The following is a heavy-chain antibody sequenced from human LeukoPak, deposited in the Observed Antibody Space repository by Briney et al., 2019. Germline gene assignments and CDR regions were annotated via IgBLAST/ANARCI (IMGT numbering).Heavy chain of an antibody. D-gene: IGHD3-16*01. J-gene: IGHJ5*02. CDR1: GGSFSGYY. Sequence: SETLSLTCAVYGGSFSGYYWSWIRQPPGKGLEWIGEINHSGSTNYNPSLKSRVTISVDTSKNQVSLKLSSVTAADTAVYYCARVAKGVVTGGVTWFDPWGQGTLVTVSS. CDR3: ARVAKGVVTGGVTWFDP. CDR2: INHSGST. V-gene: IGHV4-34*01.